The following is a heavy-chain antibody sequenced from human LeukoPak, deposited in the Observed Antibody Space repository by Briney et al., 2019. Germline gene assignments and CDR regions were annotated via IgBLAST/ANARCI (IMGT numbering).Heavy chain of an antibody. D-gene: IGHD3-10*01. V-gene: IGHV4-4*02. CDR2: IYHSGST. CDR3: ARLTMVRGGITGYWFDP. CDR1: GFTFSSYSM. Sequence: PGGSLRLSCAASGFTFSSYSMNWVRQPPGKGLEWIGEIYHSGSTNYNPSLKSRVTISVDKSKNQFSLKLSSVTAADTAVYYCARLTMVRGGITGYWFDPWGQGTLVTVSS. J-gene: IGHJ5*02.